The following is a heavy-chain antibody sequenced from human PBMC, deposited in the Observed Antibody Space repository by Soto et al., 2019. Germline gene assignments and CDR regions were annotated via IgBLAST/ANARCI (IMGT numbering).Heavy chain of an antibody. CDR1: GFSFSRYG. D-gene: IGHD1-1*01. CDR2: ISWDGLAQ. J-gene: IGHJ4*01. Sequence: PGGSLRLSCEASGFSFSRYGMHWVRQAPGMGLEWVAVISWDGLAQYYADSVKGRFTISRDNSQSTLYLQMNSLRTEDTAIYYCAKETIQVGGPNYFDYWGQRALVTVSS. V-gene: IGHV3-30*18. CDR3: AKETIQVGGPNYFDY.